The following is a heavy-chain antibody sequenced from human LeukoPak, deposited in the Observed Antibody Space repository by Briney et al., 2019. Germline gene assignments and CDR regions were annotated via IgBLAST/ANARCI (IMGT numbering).Heavy chain of an antibody. Sequence: SGGSLRLSCAASGFTFSSNYMSWVRQAPGKGLEWVSVIYSGGSTYYGDSVKGRFTISRDNSKNTLYLQMNSLRAEDTAVYYCARLYNSGWSNWFDPWGQGTLVTVSS. CDR2: IYSGGST. D-gene: IGHD6-19*01. CDR3: ARLYNSGWSNWFDP. CDR1: GFTFSSNY. V-gene: IGHV3-53*01. J-gene: IGHJ5*02.